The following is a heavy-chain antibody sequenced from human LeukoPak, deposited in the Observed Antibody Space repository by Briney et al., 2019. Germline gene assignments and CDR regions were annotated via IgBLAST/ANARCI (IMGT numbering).Heavy chain of an antibody. CDR2: IYTSGST. CDR3: ARVLGDYGIGY. CDR1: GGSISSGSYY. V-gene: IGHV4-61*02. J-gene: IGHJ4*02. D-gene: IGHD4-17*01. Sequence: SETLSLTCTVSGGSISSGSYYWSWIRQPAGKGLEWIGRIYTSGSTNYNRSLKSRVTISVDTSKNQFSLKLSSVTAADTAVYYCARVLGDYGIGYWGQGTLVTVSS.